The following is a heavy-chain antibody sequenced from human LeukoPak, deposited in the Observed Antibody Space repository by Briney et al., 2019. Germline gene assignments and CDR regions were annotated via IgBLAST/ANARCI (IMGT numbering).Heavy chain of an antibody. D-gene: IGHD2-15*01. J-gene: IGHJ4*02. CDR2: IKQDGSEK. Sequence: GESLSLSCAASGFTFSAYWMSWIRQAPGKGLEWVANIKQDGSEKDYVGSVKGRFTISRDNAKNSLYLQMNSLRAEDTAVYYCARDYDFYCSGGSCYSPRLSDYWGQGTLVTISS. V-gene: IGHV3-7*01. CDR3: ARDYDFYCSGGSCYSPRLSDY. CDR1: GFTFSAYW.